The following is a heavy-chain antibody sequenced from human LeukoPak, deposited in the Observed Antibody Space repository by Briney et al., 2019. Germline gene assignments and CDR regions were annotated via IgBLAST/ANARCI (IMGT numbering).Heavy chain of an antibody. D-gene: IGHD2-8*02. Sequence: TGGSLRLSCAASGFTIGGYWMSWVRQAPGKGLEWVANIKPDGSEKSYVDSVKGRFTISRDNAKNSLYLEMNSLRAEDTALYYCTTNTGDDWGQGTLVTVSS. J-gene: IGHJ4*02. CDR1: GFTIGGYW. V-gene: IGHV3-7*01. CDR2: IKPDGSEK. CDR3: TTNTGDD.